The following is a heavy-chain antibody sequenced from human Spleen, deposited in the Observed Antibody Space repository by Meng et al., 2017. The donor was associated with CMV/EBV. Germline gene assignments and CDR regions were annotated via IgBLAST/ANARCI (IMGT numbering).Heavy chain of an antibody. D-gene: IGHD3-3*01. V-gene: IGHV3-53*01. J-gene: IGHJ6*02. CDR2: IYSGGST. CDR3: ARELDDFWSGYGMDV. CDR1: GFTFSSYW. Sequence: GESLKISCAASGFTFSSYWMSWVRQAPGKGLEWVSVIYSGGSTYYADSVKGRFTISRDNSKNTLYLQMNSLRAEDTAVHYCARELDDFWSGYGMDVWGQGTTVTVSS.